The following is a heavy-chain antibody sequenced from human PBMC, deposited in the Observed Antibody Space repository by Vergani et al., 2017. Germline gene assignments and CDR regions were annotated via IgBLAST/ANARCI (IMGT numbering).Heavy chain of an antibody. Sequence: EVQLLESGGGLVQPGGSLRLSCAASGFTFSSYAMSWVRQAPGKGLEWVSAISGSGGSTYYADSVKGRFTISRDNSKNTLYLQMNSLRAEDTAVYYCARRVVVVPAAPGGGYWGQGTLVTVSS. CDR3: ARRVVVVPAAPGGGY. J-gene: IGHJ4*02. CDR1: GFTFSSYA. CDR2: ISGSGGST. D-gene: IGHD2-2*01. V-gene: IGHV3-23*01.